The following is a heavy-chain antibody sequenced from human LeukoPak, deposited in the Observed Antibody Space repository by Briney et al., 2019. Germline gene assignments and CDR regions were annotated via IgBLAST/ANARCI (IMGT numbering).Heavy chain of an antibody. V-gene: IGHV3-11*04. J-gene: IGHJ4*02. D-gene: IGHD6-13*01. Sequence: GGSLRLSCAASGFTFSDYYMSWIRQAPGKGLEWVSYISSSGSTIYYADSVKGRSTISRDNAKNSLYLQMNSLRAEDTAVYYCARDGLLAAASFDYWGQGTLVTVSS. CDR2: ISSSGSTI. CDR3: ARDGLLAAASFDY. CDR1: GFTFSDYY.